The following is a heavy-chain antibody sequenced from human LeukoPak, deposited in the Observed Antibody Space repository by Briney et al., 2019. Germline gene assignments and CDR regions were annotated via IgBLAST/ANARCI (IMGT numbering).Heavy chain of an antibody. D-gene: IGHD1-7*01. CDR3: ARRRNWNSPYYFDY. Sequence: SETLSLTCTVSGGSISSYLWTWIRQPPGKKLEWVGYISYGGSTNYNPSLKGRVTISVDTSKNQFSLNLSSVTAADTAVYYCARRRNWNSPYYFDYWGQGTLVTVSS. CDR1: GGSISSYL. J-gene: IGHJ4*02. CDR2: ISYGGST. V-gene: IGHV4-59*08.